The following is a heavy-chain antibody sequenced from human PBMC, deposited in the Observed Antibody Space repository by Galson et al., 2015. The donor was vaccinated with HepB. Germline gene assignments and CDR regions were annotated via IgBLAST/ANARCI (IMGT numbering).Heavy chain of an antibody. D-gene: IGHD5-18*01. J-gene: IGHJ6*02. V-gene: IGHV3-23*01. CDR2: ISGSGGST. CDR3: AKVGSVDTAMVTYPLNYYYGMDV. CDR1: GFTFSSYA. Sequence: SLRLSCAASGFTFSSYAMSWVRQAPGKGLEWVSAISGSGGSTYYADPVKGRFTISRDNSKNTLYLQMNSLRAEDTAVYYCAKVGSVDTAMVTYPLNYYYGMDVWGQGTTVTVSS.